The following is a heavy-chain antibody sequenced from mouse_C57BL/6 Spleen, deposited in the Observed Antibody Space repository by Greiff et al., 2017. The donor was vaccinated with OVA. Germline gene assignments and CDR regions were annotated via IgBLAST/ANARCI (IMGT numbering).Heavy chain of an antibody. CDR3: ARVGLTILAYYFDY. V-gene: IGHV1-52*01. J-gene: IGHJ2*01. Sequence: QVQLQQPGAELVRPGSSVKLSCKASGYTFTSYWMHWVKQRPIQGLEWIGNIDPSDSDTHYNQKFKDKATLTVDKSSSTAYMQLSSLTSEDSAVYYCARVGLTILAYYFDYWGQGTTLTVSS. D-gene: IGHD4-1*01. CDR2: IDPSDSDT. CDR1: GYTFTSYW.